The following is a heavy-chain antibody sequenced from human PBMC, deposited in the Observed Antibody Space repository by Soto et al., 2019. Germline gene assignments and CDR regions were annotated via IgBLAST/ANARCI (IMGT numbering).Heavy chain of an antibody. CDR1: GCSMDYYY. V-gene: IGHV4-59*01. Sequence: XETLCLTCTVAGCSMDYYYWSWIRQPPGKGLEWIGDISDSGRTNYHPSLRSRVTISVDTSKNQFSLKLNSVTAADTAVYYCARDSTTWFPYYGIDVWGQGTTVTVSS. CDR2: ISDSGRT. J-gene: IGHJ6*02. CDR3: ARDSTTWFPYYGIDV. D-gene: IGHD2-2*01.